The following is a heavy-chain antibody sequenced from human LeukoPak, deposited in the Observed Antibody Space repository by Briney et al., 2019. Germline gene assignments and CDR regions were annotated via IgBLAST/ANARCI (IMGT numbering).Heavy chain of an antibody. V-gene: IGHV4-59*12. CDR2: IYYSGST. CDR3: ARVSSSWYQDWYFDL. J-gene: IGHJ2*01. Sequence: RPSETLSLTCTVSGGSMSRYYWSWIRQPPGKGLEWIGYIYYSGSTKYNPSLKSRVTISVDTSKNQFSLKLSSMIAADTAVYYCARVSSSWYQDWYFDLWGRGTLVTVPS. CDR1: GGSMSRYY. D-gene: IGHD6-13*01.